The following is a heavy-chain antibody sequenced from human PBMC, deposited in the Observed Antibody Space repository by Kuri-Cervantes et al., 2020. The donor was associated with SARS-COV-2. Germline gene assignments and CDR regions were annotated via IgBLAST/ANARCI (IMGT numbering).Heavy chain of an antibody. Sequence: GESLKISCAASGFTFSSYAMSWVRQAPGKGLEWVSAISGSGGSTYYADSVKGRFTISRDNSKNSLYLQMNSLRAEDTAVYYCARVEWLLPDYWGQGTLVTVSS. CDR3: ARVEWLLPDY. CDR2: ISGSGGST. V-gene: IGHV3-23*01. CDR1: GFTFSSYA. J-gene: IGHJ4*02. D-gene: IGHD3-22*01.